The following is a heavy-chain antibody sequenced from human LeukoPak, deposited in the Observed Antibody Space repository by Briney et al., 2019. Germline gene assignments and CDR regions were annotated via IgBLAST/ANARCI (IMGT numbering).Heavy chain of an antibody. CDR3: AGHYDSSGYRVDVFDI. Sequence: PGGSLRLSCAASGFTFSSYAMSWVRQAPGKGLEWVSAISGSGGSTYYADSVKGRFTISRDNAKNSLYLQMNSLRAEDTAVYFCAGHYDSSGYRVDVFDIWGQGTMVTVSS. CDR1: GFTFSSYA. J-gene: IGHJ3*02. CDR2: ISGSGGST. V-gene: IGHV3-23*01. D-gene: IGHD3-22*01.